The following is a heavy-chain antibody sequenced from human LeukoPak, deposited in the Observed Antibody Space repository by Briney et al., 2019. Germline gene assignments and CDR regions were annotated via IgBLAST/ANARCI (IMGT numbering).Heavy chain of an antibody. D-gene: IGHD5-24*01. V-gene: IGHV4-31*03. J-gene: IGHJ4*02. Sequence: SQTLSLTCPVSSGSISIGVYYWSWIRQHPGKGLEWIGYIYYSGSTYYNPSLKSRVTISVDTSKNQFSLKLSSVTAADTAVYYCARGVRWLQLSYFDYWGQGTLVTVS. CDR2: IYYSGST. CDR1: SGSISIGVYY. CDR3: ARGVRWLQLSYFDY.